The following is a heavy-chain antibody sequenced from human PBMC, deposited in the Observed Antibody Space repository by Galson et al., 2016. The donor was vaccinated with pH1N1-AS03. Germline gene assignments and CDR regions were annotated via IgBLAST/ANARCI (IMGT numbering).Heavy chain of an antibody. CDR1: GYIFTGFY. V-gene: IGHV1-2*04. D-gene: IGHD1-26*01. CDR2: INPNNGVT. Sequence: SVKVSCKASGYIFTGFYVHWVRQAPGQGLEWMGWINPNNGVTNYAQKFQAWVTMAGDTSISPAYLELHGLKSDDTAVYYCARDPRGPCSSATCATTYYFGRDVWGQGTTVIVSS. J-gene: IGHJ6*02. CDR3: ARDPRGPCSSATCATTYYFGRDV.